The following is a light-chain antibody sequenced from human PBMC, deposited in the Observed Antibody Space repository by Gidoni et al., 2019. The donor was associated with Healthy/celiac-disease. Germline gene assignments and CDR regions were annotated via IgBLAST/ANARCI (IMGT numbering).Light chain of an antibody. Sequence: DIVMTQSPDSLAVSLGERATINCKSSQSVLYSSNNKNYLAWYQQKPGQPPILLIYWAATRESGVPDRFSGSGSGTDFTLNISSLQAEDVAVYYCQQYYSTPWTFGQGTKVEIK. CDR2: WAA. J-gene: IGKJ1*01. CDR3: QQYYSTPWT. V-gene: IGKV4-1*01. CDR1: QSVLYSSNNKNY.